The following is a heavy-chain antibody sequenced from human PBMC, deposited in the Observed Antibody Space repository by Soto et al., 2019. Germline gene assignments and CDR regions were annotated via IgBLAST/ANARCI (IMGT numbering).Heavy chain of an antibody. CDR2: IRSKANDYAT. V-gene: IGHV3-73*02. CDR3: TGGYCTGGTCYSGYFQH. Sequence: EVQLVQSGGGLVQPGGSLKLSCAASWFTFSGSTVHWVRQASGEGLQWVGRIRSKANDYATTYIASVKGRFTISRDYSRNTAYLQMSDLKTEDTAVYYCTGGYCTGGTCYSGYFQHWGQGALVTVFS. D-gene: IGHD2-15*01. J-gene: IGHJ1*01. CDR1: WFTFSGST.